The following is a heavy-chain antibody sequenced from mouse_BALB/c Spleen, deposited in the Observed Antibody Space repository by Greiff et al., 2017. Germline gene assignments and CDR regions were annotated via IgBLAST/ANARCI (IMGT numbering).Heavy chain of an antibody. Sequence: EVKVEESGGGLVQPGGSMKLSCVASGFTFSSYWMSWVRQSPEKGLEWVAEIRLKSDNYATHYAVSVKGKFTISRDDSKSRLYLQMNSLRAEDTGIYYCRWGISIYYYGNAMDYWGQGTSVTVSS. CDR3: RWGISIYYYGNAMDY. D-gene: IGHD1-1*01. V-gene: IGHV6-6*02. CDR2: IRLKSDNYAT. CDR1: GFTFSSYW. J-gene: IGHJ4*01.